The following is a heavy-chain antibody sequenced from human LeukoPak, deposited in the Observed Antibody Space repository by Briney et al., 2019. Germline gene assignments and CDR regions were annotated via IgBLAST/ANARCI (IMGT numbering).Heavy chain of an antibody. J-gene: IGHJ4*02. Sequence: PGGSLRLSCAASGFTFSTYGMHWVRQAPGRGLEWVAVISYDGSKKYYADSVKGRFTISRDNSKNTLYLQMNSLRAEDTAVYYCAKDISITVAGTSDYWGQGTLVTVSS. CDR2: ISYDGSKK. CDR3: AKDISITVAGTSDY. V-gene: IGHV3-30*18. CDR1: GFTFSTYG. D-gene: IGHD6-13*01.